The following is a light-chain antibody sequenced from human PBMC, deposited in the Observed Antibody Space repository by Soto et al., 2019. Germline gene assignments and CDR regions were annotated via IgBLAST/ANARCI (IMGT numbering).Light chain of an antibody. CDR2: GVT. Sequence: QSVLTQPASVSGSPGQSFTISCAGTSSDVGGHNFVCWYQQHPGKAPKLMIYGVTIRPSGVSNRFSGSKSGNTASLTISGLQAEDEAEYYCSSYTTSTTLGHVFGTGTKLTVL. CDR3: SSYTTSTTLGHV. CDR1: SSDVGGHNF. V-gene: IGLV2-14*01. J-gene: IGLJ1*01.